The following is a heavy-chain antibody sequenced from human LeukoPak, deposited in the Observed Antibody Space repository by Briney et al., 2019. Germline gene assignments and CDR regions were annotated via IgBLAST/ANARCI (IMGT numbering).Heavy chain of an antibody. CDR2: IYTSGST. D-gene: IGHD3-10*01. CDR3: ARAVPPRYYGSGSNYYYYMDV. CDR1: GGSISSYY. V-gene: IGHV4-4*07. J-gene: IGHJ6*03. Sequence: SETLSLTCTVSGGSISSYYWSWIRQPAGKGLEWIGRIYTSGSTNYNPSLKSRVTMSVDTSKNQFSLKLSSATAADTAVYYCARAVPPRYYGSGSNYYYYMDVWGKGTTVTVSS.